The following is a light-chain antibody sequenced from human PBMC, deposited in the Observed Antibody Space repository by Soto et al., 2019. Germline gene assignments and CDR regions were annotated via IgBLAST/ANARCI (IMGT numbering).Light chain of an antibody. CDR1: SSDVGGYNY. CDR3: CSYTSSSTYV. V-gene: IGLV2-14*01. J-gene: IGLJ1*01. Sequence: QSVLAQPASVSGSPGQSITISCTGTSSDVGGYNYVSWYQQHPGKAPKLMIYDVSNRPSGVSNRFSGSKSGNTASLTISGLQGEDEADYYCCSYTSSSTYVYGTGNKVTVL. CDR2: DVS.